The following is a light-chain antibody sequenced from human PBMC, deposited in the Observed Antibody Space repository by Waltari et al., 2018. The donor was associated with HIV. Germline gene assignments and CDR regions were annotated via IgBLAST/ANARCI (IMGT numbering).Light chain of an antibody. CDR2: TAS. CDR1: QGLSSW. V-gene: IGKV1-12*01. CDR3: QQAKSFPLT. J-gene: IGKJ4*01. Sequence: DIQMTQSPSSVSASVGDTVTITCRASQGLSSWLAWYQQKPWNAPNLLIYTASSLNRGVPSRFSGSGSVTHFNLTISRLQPEYFATYYCQQAKSFPLTFGGGTRVEIK.